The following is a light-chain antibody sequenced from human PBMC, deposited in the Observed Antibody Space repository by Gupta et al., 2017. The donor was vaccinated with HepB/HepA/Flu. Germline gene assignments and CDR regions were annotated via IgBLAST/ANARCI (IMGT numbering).Light chain of an antibody. V-gene: IGKV1-39*01. CDR1: QIISSY. J-gene: IGKJ4*01. Sequence: PMLQPPSSFSPSVGHSFTITWRAKQIISSYLYWYQQTPEKATKFLIYAVSSSPSMVPSRFRGSGAGTVFTITISRLPPEDVATYYCQHSYSIPLTFGGGTKVDIK. CDR3: QHSYSIPLT. CDR2: AVS.